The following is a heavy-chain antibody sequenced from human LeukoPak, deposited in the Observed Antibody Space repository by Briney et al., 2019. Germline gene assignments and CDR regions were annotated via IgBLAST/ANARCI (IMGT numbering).Heavy chain of an antibody. CDR3: ARSTITGYYFDY. Sequence: GASVKVSCKASGGTFSSYAISWVRQAPGQGLEWMGRIIPILGIANYAQKFQGRVTITADKSTGTAYMELSSLGSEDTAVYYCARSTITGYYFDYWGQGTLVTVSS. D-gene: IGHD5-12*01. J-gene: IGHJ4*02. V-gene: IGHV1-69*04. CDR1: GGTFSSYA. CDR2: IIPILGIA.